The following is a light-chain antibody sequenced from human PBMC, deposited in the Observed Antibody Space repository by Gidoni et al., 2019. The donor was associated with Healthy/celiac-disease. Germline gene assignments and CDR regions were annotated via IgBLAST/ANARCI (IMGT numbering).Light chain of an antibody. Sequence: EIVLTHSPGTLSLSPGERATLSCRASQSVSSSYLAWYQQKPGQAPRLLIYGASSRATGIPDRCSGSGSGTDFTLTISRLEPEDFAVYYCQQYGSSPMYSFGQGTKLEIK. V-gene: IGKV3-20*01. CDR2: GAS. CDR3: QQYGSSPMYS. J-gene: IGKJ2*03. CDR1: QSVSSSY.